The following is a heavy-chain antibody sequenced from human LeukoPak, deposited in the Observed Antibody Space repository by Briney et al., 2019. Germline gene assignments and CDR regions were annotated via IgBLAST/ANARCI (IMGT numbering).Heavy chain of an antibody. CDR2: INDDSTDI. Sequence: GSLRLSCAASGFPFSLYAMNWVRQAPGKGLEWVSYINDDSTDIHYADSVKGRFSISRDSARNTLYLQLSSLRAEDTAVYYCARDTFQPGLIDSWGQGTLVTVSS. CDR3: ARDTFQPGLIDS. D-gene: IGHD2-2*01. J-gene: IGHJ4*02. CDR1: GFPFSLYA. V-gene: IGHV3-21*05.